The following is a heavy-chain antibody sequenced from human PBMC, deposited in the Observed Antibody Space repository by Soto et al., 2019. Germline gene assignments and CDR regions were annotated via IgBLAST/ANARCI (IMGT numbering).Heavy chain of an antibody. CDR1: GFTFSNAW. CDR3: TTVLVTTPFGVVIIGWEAYGMDV. CDR2: IKSKTDGGTT. J-gene: IGHJ6*02. V-gene: IGHV3-15*01. D-gene: IGHD3-3*01. Sequence: EVQLVESGGGLVKPGGSLRLSCAASGFTFSNAWMSWVRQAPGKGLEWVGRIKSKTDGGTTDYAAPVKGRFTISRDDSKNTLDLQMNSLKTEDTAVYYCTTVLVTTPFGVVIIGWEAYGMDVWGQGTTVTVSS.